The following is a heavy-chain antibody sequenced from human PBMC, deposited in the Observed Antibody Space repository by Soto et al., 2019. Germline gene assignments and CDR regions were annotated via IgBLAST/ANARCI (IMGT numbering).Heavy chain of an antibody. CDR3: ARDGGRRSSGYPSGRFDP. J-gene: IGHJ5*02. CDR1: GFTFSSYA. CDR2: ISYDGSNK. V-gene: IGHV3-30-3*01. Sequence: GGSLKLSCAASGFTFSSYAMHWVRQAPGKGVEWVAVISYDGSNKYYADSVKGRFTISRDNSKNTLYLQMNSLRAEDTAVYYCARDGGRRSSGYPSGRFDPWGQGTLVTASS. D-gene: IGHD3-22*01.